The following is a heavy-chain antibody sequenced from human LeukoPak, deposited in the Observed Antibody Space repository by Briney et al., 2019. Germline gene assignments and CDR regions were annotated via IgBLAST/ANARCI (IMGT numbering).Heavy chain of an antibody. D-gene: IGHD4-11*01. Sequence: SETLSLTCTVSGGSISSYYWSWIRQPPGKGLEWIGYIYYSGSTNYNPSLKSRVTISVDTSKNQFSLKLSSVTAADTAVYYCAMTTVPRGFWFDPWGQGTLVTVSS. CDR2: IYYSGST. CDR1: GGSISSYY. CDR3: AMTTVPRGFWFDP. J-gene: IGHJ5*02. V-gene: IGHV4-59*01.